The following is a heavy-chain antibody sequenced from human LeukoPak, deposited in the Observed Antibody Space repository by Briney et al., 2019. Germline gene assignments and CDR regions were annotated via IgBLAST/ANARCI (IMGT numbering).Heavy chain of an antibody. J-gene: IGHJ5*02. CDR3: ARDLMRRNWFDP. Sequence: ASVTVSFKASGYTFTSYYMHWVRQAPGQGLEWMGIINPSGGSTSYAQKFQGRVTMTRDTSTSTVYMELSSLRSEDTAVYYCARDLMRRNWFDPWGQGTLVTVSS. CDR1: GYTFTSYY. V-gene: IGHV1-46*01. CDR2: INPSGGST.